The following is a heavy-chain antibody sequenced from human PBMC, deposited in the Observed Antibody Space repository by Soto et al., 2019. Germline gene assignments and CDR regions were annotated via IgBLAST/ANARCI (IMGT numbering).Heavy chain of an antibody. J-gene: IGHJ4*02. D-gene: IGHD2-2*01. CDR3: ARGAGGIIVVVPAAMAGYFDY. CDR1: GGSFSGYY. CDR2: INHSGST. Sequence: PSETLSLTCAVYGGSFSGYYWSWIRQPPGKGLEWIGEINHSGSTNYNPSLKSRVTISVDTSKNQFSLKLSSVTAADTAVYYCARGAGGIIVVVPAAMAGYFDYWGQGTLVTVSS. V-gene: IGHV4-34*01.